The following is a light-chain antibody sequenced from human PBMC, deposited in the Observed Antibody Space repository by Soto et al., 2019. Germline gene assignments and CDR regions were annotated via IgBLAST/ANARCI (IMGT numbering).Light chain of an antibody. J-gene: IGKJ1*01. V-gene: IGKV3-15*01. CDR3: QHYNNWPPWT. Sequence: EIVMTQSTAILSVSPGERATLSCRTSQSVGNNLAWYQQKPGQPPRLLIYRASTRATGVPARFSGSGSGTDFTLTISGLQSEDFAVYYCQHYNNWPPWTFGQGTKVEIK. CDR2: RAS. CDR1: QSVGNN.